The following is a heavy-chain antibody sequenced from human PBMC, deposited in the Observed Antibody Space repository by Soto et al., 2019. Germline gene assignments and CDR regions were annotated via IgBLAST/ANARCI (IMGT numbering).Heavy chain of an antibody. V-gene: IGHV4-59*01. Sequence: SETLSLTCTVSGDSIRSYYWTWIRQPPGKGLELIGYIYYSGSTRYNPSLKSRVTISVDMSKNQFSLKLSSVIAADTAVYYCARDYGGFDNGLDVWGQGTAVTVYS. CDR2: IYYSGST. J-gene: IGHJ6*02. D-gene: IGHD5-12*01. CDR1: GDSIRSYY. CDR3: ARDYGGFDNGLDV.